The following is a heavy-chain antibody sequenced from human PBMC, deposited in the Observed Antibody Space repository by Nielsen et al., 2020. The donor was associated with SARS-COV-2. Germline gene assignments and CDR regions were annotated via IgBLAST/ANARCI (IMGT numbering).Heavy chain of an antibody. V-gene: IGHV1-8*01. CDR1: GYTFTSYD. Sequence: ASVKVSCKASGYTFTSYDINWVRQATGQGLEWMGWMNPNSGNTGYAQKFQGRVTMTRNTSISTAYMELSSLRSEDTAVYYCARDAGIAASYTLVYWGQGTLVTVSS. CDR3: ARDAGIAASYTLVY. CDR2: MNPNSGNT. J-gene: IGHJ4*02. D-gene: IGHD6-13*01.